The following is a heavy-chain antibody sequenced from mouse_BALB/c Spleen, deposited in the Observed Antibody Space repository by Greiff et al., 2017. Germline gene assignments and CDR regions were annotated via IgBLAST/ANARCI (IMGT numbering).Heavy chain of an antibody. CDR3: ARSRGGLDY. V-gene: IGHV1-54*01. CDR2: INPGSGGT. CDR1: GYAFTNYL. Sequence: QVQLQQPGAELVKPGTSVKVSCKASGYAFTNYLIEWVKQRPGQGLEWIGVINPGSGGTNYNEKFKGKATLTADKSSSTAYMQLSSLTSDDSAVYFCARSRGGLDYWGQGTSVTVSS. J-gene: IGHJ4*01. D-gene: IGHD3-3*01.